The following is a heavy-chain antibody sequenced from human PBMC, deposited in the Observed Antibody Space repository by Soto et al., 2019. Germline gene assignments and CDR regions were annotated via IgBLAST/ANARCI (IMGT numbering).Heavy chain of an antibody. V-gene: IGHV4-30-4*01. D-gene: IGHD5-18*01. CDR3: ARALIQLWPHYYYGMDV. CDR2: IYYSGTT. J-gene: IGHJ6*02. Sequence: SETLSLTCTVSGGSISSGDYYWSWIRQPPGKGLEWIGYIYYSGTTYYNPSLKSRVTISVDTSKNQFSLKVSSVTAADTAVYYCARALIQLWPHYYYGMDVWGQGTKVTVSS. CDR1: GGSISSGDYY.